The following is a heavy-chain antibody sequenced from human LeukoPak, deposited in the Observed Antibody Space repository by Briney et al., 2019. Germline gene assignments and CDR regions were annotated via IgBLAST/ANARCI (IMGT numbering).Heavy chain of an antibody. J-gene: IGHJ5*02. CDR2: IYYSGST. CDR1: GGSISSYY. V-gene: IGHV4-59*01. Sequence: SETLSLTCTVSGGSISSYYWSWIRQPPGKGLEWIGYIYYSGSTNYNPSLKSRVTISADTSKNQFSLKLSSVTAADTAVYYCARSGPGWFDPWGQGTLVTVSS. CDR3: ARSGPGWFDP. D-gene: IGHD6-25*01.